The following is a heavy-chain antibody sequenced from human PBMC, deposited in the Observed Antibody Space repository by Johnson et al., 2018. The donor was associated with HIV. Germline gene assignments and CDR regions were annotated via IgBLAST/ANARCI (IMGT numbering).Heavy chain of an antibody. CDR1: GFTFSSYD. D-gene: IGHD6-13*01. V-gene: IGHV3-13*01. CDR2: ICTAGDT. Sequence: EKLVESGGGLVQPGGSLILSCAASGFTFSSYDMHWVRHAPGKGLEWVSAICTAGDTYYVDSVKGRFTISRDNAKNSLYLQMNSLRAEDTAVYYCARGIAAAAMTLHAFDIWGQGAVVTVPS. J-gene: IGHJ3*02. CDR3: ARGIAAAAMTLHAFDI.